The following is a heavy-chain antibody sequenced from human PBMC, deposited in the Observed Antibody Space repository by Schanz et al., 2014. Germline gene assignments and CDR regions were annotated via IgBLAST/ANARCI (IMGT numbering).Heavy chain of an antibody. J-gene: IGHJ6*03. V-gene: IGHV3-48*04. CDR3: AKGSRSGSKVMDV. CDR2: ISGSSRTI. D-gene: IGHD3-10*01. Sequence: EVQLVESGGGLIQPGGSLRLSCAASGFGFSSYSMNWVRQAPGKGLEWVSYISGSSRTIYYADSMKGRFTVSRDSAKNSLYLQMNSLRPEDTALYYCAKGSRSGSKVMDVWGKGTTXTVSS. CDR1: GFGFSSYS.